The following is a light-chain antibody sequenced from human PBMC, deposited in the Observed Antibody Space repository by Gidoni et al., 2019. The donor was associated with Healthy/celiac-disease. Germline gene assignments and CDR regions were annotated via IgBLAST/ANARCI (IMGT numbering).Light chain of an antibody. CDR2: EVS. CDR1: ISDVGGYTY. CDR3: CSYAGSYTWV. Sequence: QSALTQPRSVSGSPGQSVTISCTGTISDVGGYTYVSWYQQHPGKAPKLMVYEVSKRPSGVPDRFSGYKSGNTASLTIAGLQAEDEADYYCCSYAGSYTWVFGGGTKLTVL. V-gene: IGLV2-11*01. J-gene: IGLJ3*02.